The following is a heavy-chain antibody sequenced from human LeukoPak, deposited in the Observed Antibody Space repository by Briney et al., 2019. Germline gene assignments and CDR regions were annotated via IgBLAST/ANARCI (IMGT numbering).Heavy chain of an antibody. J-gene: IGHJ4*02. CDR1: GFTFSSYA. CDR3: AREAVAHY. Sequence: PGGSLRLSCAASGFTFSSYAMHWVRQAPGKGLEWVAVISYDGSNKYYADSVKGRFTISRDNSKNTLYLQMNSLRAEDTAVYYCAREAVAHYWGQGTLVTVSS. D-gene: IGHD6-19*01. CDR2: ISYDGSNK. V-gene: IGHV3-30-3*01.